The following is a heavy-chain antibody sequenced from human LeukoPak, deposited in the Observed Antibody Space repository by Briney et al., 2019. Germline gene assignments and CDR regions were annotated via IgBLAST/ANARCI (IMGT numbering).Heavy chain of an antibody. V-gene: IGHV3-33*06. Sequence: PGGSLRLSCAASGFTFNTHGMHWVRQAPGKGLEWLAAIWFDGSVKHYSDAVKGRFTISRDNSLNTLYLQMNSLRVEDTAIYYCAKDTAIQFLEPAFWGQGTLVTFSS. J-gene: IGHJ4*02. D-gene: IGHD3-3*01. CDR1: GFTFNTHG. CDR2: IWFDGSVK. CDR3: AKDTAIQFLEPAF.